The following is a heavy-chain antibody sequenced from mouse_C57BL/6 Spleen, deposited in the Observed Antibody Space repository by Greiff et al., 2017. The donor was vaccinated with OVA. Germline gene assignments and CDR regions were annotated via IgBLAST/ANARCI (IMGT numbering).Heavy chain of an antibody. CDR2: ISDGGSYT. Sequence: EVQRVESGGGLVKPGGSLKLSCAASGFTFSSYAMSWVRQTPEKRLEWVATISDGGSYTYYPDNVKGRFTISRDNAKNNLYLQMSHLKSEDTAMYYCAKRIYYDYDYYAMDYWGQGTSVTVSS. V-gene: IGHV5-4*01. CDR1: GFTFSSYA. J-gene: IGHJ4*01. CDR3: AKRIYYDYDYYAMDY. D-gene: IGHD2-4*01.